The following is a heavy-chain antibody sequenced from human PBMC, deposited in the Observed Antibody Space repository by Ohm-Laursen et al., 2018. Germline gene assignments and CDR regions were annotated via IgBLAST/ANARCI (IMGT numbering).Heavy chain of an antibody. J-gene: IGHJ3*02. CDR2: IFWNSGDT. Sequence: SLRLSCAASGFTFNDHAMHWVRQAPGKGLEWVSGIFWNSGDTGYADSVKGRFTISRDNAKNSLYMQMNSLRVEDTALYYCAKDIRTTVTDAFDIWGQGTMVTVSS. D-gene: IGHD4-17*01. V-gene: IGHV3-9*01. CDR3: AKDIRTTVTDAFDI. CDR1: GFTFNDHA.